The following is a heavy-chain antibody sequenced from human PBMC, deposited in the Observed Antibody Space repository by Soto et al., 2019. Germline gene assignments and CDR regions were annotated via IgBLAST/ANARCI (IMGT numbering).Heavy chain of an antibody. D-gene: IGHD3-22*01. CDR2: INDNNGNT. J-gene: IGHJ4*02. CDR3: ARGPYYYDSSGPLKFDY. Sequence: QVQLVQSGAEVKKPGASVKVSCKASGYTFTNYGIIWVRQAPGQGLEWMGWINDNNGNTDYVQKIQGRVTMTTDTSTSTAYMELRSLRSDDTAVYYCARGPYYYDSSGPLKFDYWGQGTLVTVSS. V-gene: IGHV1-18*01. CDR1: GYTFTNYG.